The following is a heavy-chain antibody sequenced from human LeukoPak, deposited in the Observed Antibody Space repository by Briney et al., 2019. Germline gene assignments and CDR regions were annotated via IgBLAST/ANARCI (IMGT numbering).Heavy chain of an antibody. Sequence: GGSLRLSCAASGFTFSSYWMSWVRQAPGKGLEWVANIKLDGSETNYVDSVKGRFTISRDNAKNSLFLQMNSLRAEDTAVYYCARGYSYVFYWGQGTLVSVSA. CDR1: GFTFSSYW. CDR2: IKLDGSET. J-gene: IGHJ4*02. D-gene: IGHD5-18*01. V-gene: IGHV3-7*04. CDR3: ARGYSYVFY.